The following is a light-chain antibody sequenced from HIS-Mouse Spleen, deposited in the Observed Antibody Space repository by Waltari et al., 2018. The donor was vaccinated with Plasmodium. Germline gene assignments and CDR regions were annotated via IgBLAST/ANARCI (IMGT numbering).Light chain of an antibody. V-gene: IGLV3-10*01. Sequence: SYELTQPPSVSVSPGQTARINCSGDALPQKSPYLYQQKSGQAPVLVIYEDSKRPSGIPERFSGSSSGTMATLTISGAQVEDEADYYCYSTDSSGNHRVFGGGTKLTVL. CDR1: ALPQKS. J-gene: IGLJ3*02. CDR2: EDS. CDR3: YSTDSSGNHRV.